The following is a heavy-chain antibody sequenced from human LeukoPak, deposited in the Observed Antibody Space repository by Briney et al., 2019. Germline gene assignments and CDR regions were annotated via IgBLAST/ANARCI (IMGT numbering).Heavy chain of an antibody. J-gene: IGHJ6*02. CDR1: GYTLTELS. CDR3: AHDYGDYGDYYYYGMDV. CDR2: FDPEDGEA. Sequence: ASVKVSCKVSGYTLTELSMHWVRQAPGKGLEWMGGFDPEDGEAIYAQKFQGRVTITADESTSTAYMELSSLRSEDTAVYYCAHDYGDYGDYYYYGMDVWGQGTTVTVSS. V-gene: IGHV1-24*01. D-gene: IGHD4-17*01.